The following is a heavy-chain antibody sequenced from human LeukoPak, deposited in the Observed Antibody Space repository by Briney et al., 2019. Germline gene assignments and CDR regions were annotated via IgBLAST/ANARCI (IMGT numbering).Heavy chain of an antibody. Sequence: PGGSLRLSCAASGFTFSSYAMHWVRQAPGKGLEYASAISSNGGSTYYANSVKGRFTISRDNSKNTLYLQMGSLRAEDMAVYYCARGASTVTPYYFDYWGQGTLVTVSS. V-gene: IGHV3-64*01. D-gene: IGHD4-17*01. CDR1: GFTFSSYA. J-gene: IGHJ4*02. CDR2: ISSNGGST. CDR3: ARGASTVTPYYFDY.